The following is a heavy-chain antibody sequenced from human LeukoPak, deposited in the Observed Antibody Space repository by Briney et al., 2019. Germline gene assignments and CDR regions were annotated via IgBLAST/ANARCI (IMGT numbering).Heavy chain of an antibody. J-gene: IGHJ4*02. CDR1: GGSISTGGLY. D-gene: IGHD2-21*01. CDR2: IRDSGTS. CDR3: ASGGALIATLAY. V-gene: IGHV4-31*03. Sequence: PSQTLSLTCTVSGGSISTGGLYWSWIRQHPGNGLEWIGYIRDSGTSYYSACLKSRVTMSLGTSRNQFSLNLRSVTAADTAVYYCASGGALIATLAYWGQGTLVTVSS.